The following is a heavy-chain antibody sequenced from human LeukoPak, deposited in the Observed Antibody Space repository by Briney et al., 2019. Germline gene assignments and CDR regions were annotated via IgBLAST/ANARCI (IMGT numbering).Heavy chain of an antibody. D-gene: IGHD1-1*01. Sequence: HSGGSLRLSCAASGFTFSTYAMHWVRQAPGKGLEWVAAISSDGSNEHYADSVKGRFTISRDNSENTLYLQMNGLRAEDSAVYYCAKQLPGGRKFEYWGQGTLVTVSS. V-gene: IGHV3-30*04. CDR2: ISSDGSNE. CDR3: AKQLPGGRKFEY. CDR1: GFTFSTYA. J-gene: IGHJ4*02.